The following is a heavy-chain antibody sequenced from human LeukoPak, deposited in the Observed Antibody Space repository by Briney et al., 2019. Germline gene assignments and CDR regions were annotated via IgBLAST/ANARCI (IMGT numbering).Heavy chain of an antibody. Sequence: GSLRLSCAASGFPFSDYGMHWVRQAPGKGLEWVAVISYDGSTKYYADSVKGRFTISRDNSKNTLYLQMNSLRVEDTAVYYCARRYYGSATYRLPYDYWGQGTLVTVSS. J-gene: IGHJ4*02. CDR3: ARRYYGSATYRLPYDY. CDR1: GFPFSDYG. D-gene: IGHD3-22*01. CDR2: ISYDGSTK. V-gene: IGHV3-30*03.